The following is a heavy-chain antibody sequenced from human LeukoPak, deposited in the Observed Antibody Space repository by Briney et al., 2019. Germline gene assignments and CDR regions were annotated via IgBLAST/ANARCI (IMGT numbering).Heavy chain of an antibody. CDR2: ISYDGSNK. D-gene: IGHD5-18*01. CDR1: GFTFSSYA. CDR3: ARGWIQLGGLVLDY. Sequence: GGSLRLSCAASGFTFSSYAMHWVRQAPGNGLEWVAVISYDGSNKYYADSVKGRFTISRDNSKNTLYLQMNSLRAEDTAVYYCARGWIQLGGLVLDYWGQGTLVTVSS. J-gene: IGHJ4*02. V-gene: IGHV3-30*04.